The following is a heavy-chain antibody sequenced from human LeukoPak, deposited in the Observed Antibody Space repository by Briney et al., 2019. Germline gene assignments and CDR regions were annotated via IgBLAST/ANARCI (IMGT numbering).Heavy chain of an antibody. CDR1: SASISSSPYY. D-gene: IGHD1-26*01. V-gene: IGHV4-39*02. J-gene: IGHJ4*02. CDR3: ARDVGATPVG. CDR2: ISYSGTT. Sequence: SETLSLTCTVSSASISSSPYYWGWIRQSPGKGLEWIGSISYSGTTYYNPSLKSRVTISVDTSKNHFSLKLSSVTAADTAVYYCARDVGATPVGWGQGTLVTVSS.